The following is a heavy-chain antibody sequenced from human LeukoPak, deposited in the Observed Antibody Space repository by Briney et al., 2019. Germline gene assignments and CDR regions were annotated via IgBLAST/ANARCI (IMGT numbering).Heavy chain of an antibody. CDR3: AREVSYGDYELGY. D-gene: IGHD4-17*01. J-gene: IGHJ4*02. CDR1: GFTFSSYW. Sequence: EGSLRLSCAASGFTFSSYWMSWVRQAPGKGLEWVANIKQDGSEKYYVDSVKGRFTISRDNAKNSLYLQMNSLRAEDTAVYYCAREVSYGDYELGYWGQGTLVTVSS. CDR2: IKQDGSEK. V-gene: IGHV3-7*03.